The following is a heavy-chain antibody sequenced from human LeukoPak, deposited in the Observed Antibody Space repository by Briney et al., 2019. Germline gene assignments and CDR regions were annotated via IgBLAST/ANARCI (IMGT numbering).Heavy chain of an antibody. Sequence: PGGSLRLSCAASGFIFSDYYMDWVRQAPGKGLEWVGRIRDKPNSYTTEYAASVKGRFTISRDDSKKSLYLQMNSLKAEDTAVYYCAREVVIAARPGGWSDYYYYMDVWGKGTTVTVSS. V-gene: IGHV3-72*01. CDR1: GFIFSDYY. D-gene: IGHD6-6*01. CDR2: IRDKPNSYTT. J-gene: IGHJ6*03. CDR3: AREVVIAARPGGWSDYYYYMDV.